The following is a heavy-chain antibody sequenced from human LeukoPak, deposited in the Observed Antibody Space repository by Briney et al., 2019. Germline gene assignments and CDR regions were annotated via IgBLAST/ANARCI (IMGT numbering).Heavy chain of an antibody. CDR3: ARGAQDIVLMVYATREYYFDY. Sequence: ASVKVSCKASGYTFTSYDINWVRQATGQGLEWMGWMNPNSGNTGYAQKFQGRVTMTRDMSTNTVYMELSSLRSEDTAVYYCARGAQDIVLMVYATREYYFDYWGQGTLVTVSS. J-gene: IGHJ4*02. CDR1: GYTFTSYD. D-gene: IGHD2-8*01. V-gene: IGHV1-8*01. CDR2: MNPNSGNT.